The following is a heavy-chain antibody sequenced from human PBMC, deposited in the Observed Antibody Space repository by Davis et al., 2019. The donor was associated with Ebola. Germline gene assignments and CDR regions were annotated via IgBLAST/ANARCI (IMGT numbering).Heavy chain of an antibody. V-gene: IGHV3-23*01. D-gene: IGHD1-26*01. CDR1: VITFSSYA. CDR3: AKDRWVVGATLIDY. J-gene: IGHJ4*02. Sequence: GESLKISCADSVITFSSYAMTWVRQAPGKGLEWVSVISGSGGSTYYADSVKGRFTISRDNSKNMLYLQMNSLRAEDTAVYYCAKDRWVVGATLIDYWGQGTLVTVSS. CDR2: ISGSGGST.